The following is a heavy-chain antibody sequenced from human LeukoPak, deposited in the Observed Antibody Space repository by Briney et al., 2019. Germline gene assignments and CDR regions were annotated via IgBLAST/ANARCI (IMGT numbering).Heavy chain of an antibody. V-gene: IGHV1-18*01. CDR1: GYTFTSHG. CDR2: ISTYNGNT. Sequence: ASVKVSCKASGYTFTSHGISWVRQAPGQGLEWMGWISTYNGNTNYAQKLQGRVSMTTDTSTSTAYMDLRSLRSDDTAVYYCARVPDSYYDILTGYYNVGVYFDYWGQGTLVTVSS. CDR3: ARVPDSYYDILTGYYNVGVYFDY. D-gene: IGHD3-9*01. J-gene: IGHJ4*02.